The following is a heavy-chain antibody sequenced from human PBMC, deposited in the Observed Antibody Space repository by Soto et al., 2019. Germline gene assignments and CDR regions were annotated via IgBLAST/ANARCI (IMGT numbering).Heavy chain of an antibody. CDR3: ARDELESTLPVVPAAMPTGHDY. Sequence: GGSLRLSCAASGFTVSSYSMNWVRQAPGKGLEWVSSISSSSSYIYYADSVKGRFTISRDNAKNSLYLQMNSLRAEDTAVYYCARDELESTLPVVPAAMPTGHDYWGQGTLVTVSS. CDR1: GFTVSSYS. V-gene: IGHV3-21*01. CDR2: ISSSSSYI. J-gene: IGHJ4*02. D-gene: IGHD2-2*01.